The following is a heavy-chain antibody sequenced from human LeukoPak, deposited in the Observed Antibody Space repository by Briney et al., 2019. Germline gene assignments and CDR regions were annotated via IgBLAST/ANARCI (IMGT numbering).Heavy chain of an antibody. CDR2: ISAYNGNT. Sequence: ASVKVSCKASGYTFTSYGISWVRQAPGQGLEWMGWISAYNGNTNYAQKLQGRVTMTTDTSTSTAYMELRSLRSDDTAVYYCARVWYYYDSSYYYYGYGGQGPLVTVP. CDR1: GYTFTSYG. D-gene: IGHD3-22*01. J-gene: IGHJ4*02. V-gene: IGHV1-18*01. CDR3: ARVWYYYDSSYYYYGY.